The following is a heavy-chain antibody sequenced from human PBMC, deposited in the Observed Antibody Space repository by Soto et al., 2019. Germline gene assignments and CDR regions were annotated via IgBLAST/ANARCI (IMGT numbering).Heavy chain of an antibody. CDR2: VYHSGST. D-gene: IGHD2-2*01. J-gene: IGHJ6*02. Sequence: QVQLQESGPGLVKPSGTLSLPCAVSGGSISSSNWWSWVRQPPGKGLEWIGEVYHSGSTNYNPSLNRRVTISVDKSKNQFSLKLSSVTAADTAVYYCARVVGGYYYGMDVWGQGTTVTVSS. V-gene: IGHV4-4*02. CDR3: ARVVGGYYYGMDV. CDR1: GGSISSSNW.